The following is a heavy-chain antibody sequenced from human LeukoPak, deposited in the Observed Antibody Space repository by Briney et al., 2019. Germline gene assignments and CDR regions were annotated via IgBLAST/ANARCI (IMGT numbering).Heavy chain of an antibody. CDR1: GGSISSGSYY. CDR2: IYTSGST. V-gene: IGHV4-61*09. D-gene: IGHD3-10*02. CDR3: ARPSYYVGAFDI. Sequence: SETLSLTCTVSGGSISSGSYYWSWIRQPAGKGLEWIGHIYTSGSTNYNPSLKSRVTISVDTSKSHFSLKLTSVTAADTAVYYCARPSYYVGAFDIWGQGTMVTVSS. J-gene: IGHJ3*02.